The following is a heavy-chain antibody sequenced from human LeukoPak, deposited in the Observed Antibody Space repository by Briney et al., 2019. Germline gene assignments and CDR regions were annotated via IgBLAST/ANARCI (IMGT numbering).Heavy chain of an antibody. CDR1: GFTFGDYA. D-gene: IGHD3-22*01. CDR3: TRDHQRITMIVVVIPPFDY. Sequence: GGSLRLSCTASGFTFGDYAMSWFRQAPGKGLEWVGSIRSKAYGGTTEYAASVKGRFTISRDDSKSIAYLQMNSLKTEDTAVYYCTRDHQRITMIVVVIPPFDYWGQGTLVTVSS. CDR2: IRSKAYGGTT. V-gene: IGHV3-49*03. J-gene: IGHJ4*02.